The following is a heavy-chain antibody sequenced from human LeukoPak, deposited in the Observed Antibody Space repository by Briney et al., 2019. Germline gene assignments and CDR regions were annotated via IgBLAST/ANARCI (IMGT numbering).Heavy chain of an antibody. CDR3: ARGGPLYDSSGYYEDYYYYYGMDV. D-gene: IGHD3-22*01. CDR1: GGSISSSNW. V-gene: IGHV4-4*02. J-gene: IGHJ6*02. CDR2: IYHSGST. Sequence: SETLSLTCAVSGGSISSSNWWSWVRQPPGKGLEWIGEIYHSGSTNYNPSLKSRVTISVDKSKNQFSLKLSSVTAADTAVYYCARGGPLYDSSGYYEDYYYYYGMDVWGQGTTVTVSS.